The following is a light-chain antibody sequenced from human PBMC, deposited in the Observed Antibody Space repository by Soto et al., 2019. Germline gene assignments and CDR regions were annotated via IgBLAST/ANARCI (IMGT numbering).Light chain of an antibody. V-gene: IGKV1-39*01. CDR1: QSLNSY. Sequence: DIQMTQSPSSLSASVGDRVTITCRASQSLNSYLNWYQQNLGKAPKLLIYAASSLQSGVPSRFSGSGSGTDFTLTISNLQPEDFATYYCQQSYNTPWTFGQGTKVEIK. J-gene: IGKJ1*01. CDR3: QQSYNTPWT. CDR2: AAS.